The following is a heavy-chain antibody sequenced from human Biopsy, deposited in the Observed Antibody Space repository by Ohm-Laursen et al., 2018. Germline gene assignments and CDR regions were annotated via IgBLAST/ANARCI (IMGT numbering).Heavy chain of an antibody. J-gene: IGHJ6*02. V-gene: IGHV1-69*04. CDR1: GGTFTRYA. Sequence: SSVKVSCKTSGGTFTRYAMHWVRQAPGQGLEWMGRIISVHDIANYAQKFQGRVTIIADKSTSTAYMELRNLRSEDTAVYYCARTLVDCTSGTCYDVGDGMDVWGQGTTVIVSS. CDR3: ARTLVDCTSGTCYDVGDGMDV. D-gene: IGHD2-15*01. CDR2: IISVHDIA.